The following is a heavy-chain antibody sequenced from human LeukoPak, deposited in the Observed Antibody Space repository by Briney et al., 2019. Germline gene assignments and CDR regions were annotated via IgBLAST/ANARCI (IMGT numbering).Heavy chain of an antibody. CDR3: AKDTCSSTSCYFIYYYYMDV. CDR1: GSTFSSYA. Sequence: GGSLRLSCAASGSTFSSYAMSWVRQAPGKGLEWVSAISGSGGSTYYADSVKGRFTISRDNSKNTLYLQMNSLRAEDTAVYYCAKDTCSSTSCYFIYYYYMDVWGKGTTVTVSS. J-gene: IGHJ6*03. CDR2: ISGSGGST. V-gene: IGHV3-23*01. D-gene: IGHD2-2*01.